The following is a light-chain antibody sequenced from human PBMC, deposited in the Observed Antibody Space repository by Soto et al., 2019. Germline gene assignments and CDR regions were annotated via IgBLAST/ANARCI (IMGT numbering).Light chain of an antibody. J-gene: IGLJ1*01. V-gene: IGLV2-23*02. CDR2: EVS. CDR1: TSDVGRCNL. Sequence: QSALTQPASVSGSPGQSITISCTGSTSDVGRCNLVSWYQQHPGKAPKLIISEVSKRPSGVSHRFSGSSSGNTASLTTSGLLAEDEADYYCCSYAGSDYVFGTGTKSPS. CDR3: CSYAGSDYV.